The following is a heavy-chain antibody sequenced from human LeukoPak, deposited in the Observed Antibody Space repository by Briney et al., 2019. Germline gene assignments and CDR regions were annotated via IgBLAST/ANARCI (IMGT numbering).Heavy chain of an antibody. D-gene: IGHD1-1*01. V-gene: IGHV4-59*01. Sequence: PSETLSLTCTVSGGSISSYHWSWIRQPPGKGLEWIGYIYYSGSTNYNPSLKSRVTISVDTSKNQFSLKLSSVTAADTAVYYCASGNDYFDYWGQGTLVTVSS. CDR1: GGSISSYH. CDR2: IYYSGST. J-gene: IGHJ4*02. CDR3: ASGNDYFDY.